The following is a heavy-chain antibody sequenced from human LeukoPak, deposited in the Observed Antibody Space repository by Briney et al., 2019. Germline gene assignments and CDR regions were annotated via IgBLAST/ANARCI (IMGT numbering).Heavy chain of an antibody. CDR1: GFTFSSYW. Sequence: GGSLRLSCAASGFTFSSYWMHWVRQAPGKGLVWVSRINSDGSSTSYADSVKGRFTISRDNAKNTPYLQMNSPRAEDTAVYYCARDEDTAMVPYYYYYGMDVWGQGTTVTVSS. V-gene: IGHV3-74*01. CDR3: ARDEDTAMVPYYYYYGMDV. CDR2: INSDGSST. D-gene: IGHD5-18*01. J-gene: IGHJ6*02.